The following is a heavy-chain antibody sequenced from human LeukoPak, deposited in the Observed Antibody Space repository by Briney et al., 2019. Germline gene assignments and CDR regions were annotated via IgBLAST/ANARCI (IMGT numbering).Heavy chain of an antibody. CDR1: GFTFSDYY. D-gene: IGHD2-2*01. Sequence: PGGSLRLSCAASGFTFSDYYMSWIRQAPGKGLEWVSYISSSGSTIYYADSVKGRFTISRDNAKNSLYLQMNSLRAEDTAVYYCARVGLYCSSTTCYAATFDYWGQGALVTVSS. J-gene: IGHJ4*02. CDR2: ISSSGSTI. V-gene: IGHV3-11*04. CDR3: ARVGLYCSSTTCYAATFDY.